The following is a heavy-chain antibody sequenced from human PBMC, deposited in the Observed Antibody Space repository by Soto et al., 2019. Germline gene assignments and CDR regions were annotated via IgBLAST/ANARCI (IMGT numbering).Heavy chain of an antibody. J-gene: IGHJ4*02. D-gene: IGHD3-22*01. CDR1: GFTFNNYA. V-gene: IGHV3-23*01. CDR3: ANDMYYDTSGV. Sequence: EVQLLESGGGLVQPGGSLRLSCAASGFTFNNYAMSWVRQAPGKGLEWVSAISGSGGTTYYADSVKGRFTISRDNSKNTLYLQMNSLRAEDTAIYYCANDMYYDTSGVGGQGTLVTVSS. CDR2: ISGSGGTT.